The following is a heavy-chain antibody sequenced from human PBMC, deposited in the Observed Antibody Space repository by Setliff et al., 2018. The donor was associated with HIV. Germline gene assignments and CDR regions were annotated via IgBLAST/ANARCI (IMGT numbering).Heavy chain of an antibody. CDR1: GGSISSSSYY. V-gene: IGHV4-39*01. J-gene: IGHJ3*02. CDR3: ARRIAAAGDAFDI. Sequence: PSETLSLTCTVSGGSISSSSYYWGWIRQPPGKGLEWIGSIYYSGSTYYNPSLKSRVTISVDTSKNQFSLKLSSVTAADTAVYYCARRIAAAGDAFDIWGQGTMGTVS. CDR2: IYYSGST. D-gene: IGHD6-13*01.